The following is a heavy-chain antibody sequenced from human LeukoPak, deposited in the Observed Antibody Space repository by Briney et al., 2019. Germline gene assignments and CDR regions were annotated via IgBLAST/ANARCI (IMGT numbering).Heavy chain of an antibody. Sequence: PGGSLRLSCAASGFTFSSYEMNWVRQAPGKGLEWVSYISSSGSTIYYADSVKGRFAISRDNAKNSLYLQMNSLRAEDTAVYYCARDTDYGDYAYWGQGTLVTVSS. CDR1: GFTFSSYE. D-gene: IGHD4-17*01. V-gene: IGHV3-48*03. J-gene: IGHJ4*02. CDR2: ISSSGSTI. CDR3: ARDTDYGDYAY.